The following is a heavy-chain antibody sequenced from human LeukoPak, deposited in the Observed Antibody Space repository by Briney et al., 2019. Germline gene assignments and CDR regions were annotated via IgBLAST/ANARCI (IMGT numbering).Heavy chain of an antibody. J-gene: IGHJ3*02. V-gene: IGHV4-59*08. CDR3: ARHLAYYDDAFDI. CDR2: IYYSGST. CDR1: GGSISSYY. D-gene: IGHD3-22*01. Sequence: SETLSLTCTVSGGSISSYYWSWIRQPPGKGLEWIGYIYYSGSTNYNPSLKSRVTISVDTSKNQFSLKLSSVTAADTAVYYCARHLAYYDDAFDIWGQGTMVTVSS.